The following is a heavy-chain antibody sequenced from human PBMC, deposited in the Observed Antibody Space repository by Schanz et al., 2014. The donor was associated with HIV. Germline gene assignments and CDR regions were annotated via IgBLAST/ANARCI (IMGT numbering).Heavy chain of an antibody. D-gene: IGHD1-20*01. CDR3: AKTSITLGMDV. V-gene: IGHV3-23*04. CDR1: GFTFSSYA. CDR2: ISGGSGST. Sequence: VQLVESGGGVVQPGRSLRLSCATSGFTFSSYAMNWVRQAPGKGLEWVSSISGGSGSTFYADSVKGRFTISRVNSKNTLYLQMNSLRAEDTAIYYCAKTSITLGMDVWGQGTTVTVSS. J-gene: IGHJ6*02.